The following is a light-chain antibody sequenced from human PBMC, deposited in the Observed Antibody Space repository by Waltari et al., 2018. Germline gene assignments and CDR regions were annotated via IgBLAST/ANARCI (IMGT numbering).Light chain of an antibody. V-gene: IGKV3-11*01. CDR2: DAS. CDR3: QKRSNWPLT. Sequence: MVLTHSPAPLSLSPGETAPLSCRASHSVSRYLAWYQQRPGQAPRLLIFDASFRATGIPDRFSGSGSGTDFTLTISSLEPEDCAVYYCQKRSNWPLTFGGGTKVEIK. J-gene: IGKJ4*01. CDR1: HSVSRY.